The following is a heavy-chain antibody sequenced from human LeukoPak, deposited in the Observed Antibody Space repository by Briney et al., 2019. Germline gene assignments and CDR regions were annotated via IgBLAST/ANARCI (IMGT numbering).Heavy chain of an antibody. CDR1: GXSISSYY. CDR3: ARFGSDTYGYKYYFDS. D-gene: IGHD3-16*01. J-gene: IGHJ4*02. V-gene: IGHV4-59*08. Sequence: SETLSLTCTVSGXSISSYYGSWIRQPPGKGLQWIGYISYSGSTNYNSSLESRVTMSVDTSKNQFSLKLRSVTAADTAVYYCARFGSDTYGYKYYFDSWGQGALVTVSS. CDR2: ISYSGST.